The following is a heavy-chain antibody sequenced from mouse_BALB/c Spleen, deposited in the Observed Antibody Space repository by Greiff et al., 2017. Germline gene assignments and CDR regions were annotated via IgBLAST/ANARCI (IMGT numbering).Heavy chain of an antibody. Sequence: EVKVVESGGGLVKPGGSLKLSCAASGFTFSSYAMSWVRQTPEKRLEWVASISSGGSTYYPDSVKGRFTISRDNARNILYLQMSSLRSEDTAMYYCARGEELGPYYYGSSYYFDYWGQGTTLTVSS. V-gene: IGHV5-6-5*01. CDR1: GFTFSSYA. D-gene: IGHD1-1*01. J-gene: IGHJ2*01. CDR3: ARGEELGPYYYGSSYYFDY. CDR2: ISSGGST.